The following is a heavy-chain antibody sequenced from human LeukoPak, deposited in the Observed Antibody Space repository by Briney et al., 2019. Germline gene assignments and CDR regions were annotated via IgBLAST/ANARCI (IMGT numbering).Heavy chain of an antibody. D-gene: IGHD6-13*01. CDR2: ISYDGSNK. Sequence: GGSLRLSCAASGFTFSSYAMHWVRQAPGKGLEWVAVISYDGSNKYYADSVKGRFTISRDNSKNTLYLQMNSLRAEDTAVYYCARDLVPLIAAAGGDWFDPWGQGTLVTVSS. J-gene: IGHJ5*02. V-gene: IGHV3-30-3*01. CDR3: ARDLVPLIAAAGGDWFDP. CDR1: GFTFSSYA.